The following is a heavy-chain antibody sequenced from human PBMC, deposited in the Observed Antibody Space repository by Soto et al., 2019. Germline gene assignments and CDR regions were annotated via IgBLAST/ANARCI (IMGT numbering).Heavy chain of an antibody. J-gene: IGHJ5*02. CDR2: MNPSTGNT. CDR1: GYTFTSYD. V-gene: IGHV1-8*01. CDR3: ARGYCSSTTCYIWDNWFDP. Sequence: ASVKVCCKASGYTFTSYDIIWVRQATGQGLEWMGWMNPSTGNTDSAEKFQGRLTMTRNTSISTVYMELSSLSVEDTAVYYCARGYCSSTTCYIWDNWFDPWGQGTLVTVST. D-gene: IGHD2-2*01.